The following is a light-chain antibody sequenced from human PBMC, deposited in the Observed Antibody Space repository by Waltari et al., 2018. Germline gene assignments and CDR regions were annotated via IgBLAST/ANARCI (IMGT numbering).Light chain of an antibody. CDR2: GAS. J-gene: IGKJ1*01. CDR1: QSVSRA. CDR3: QHYVRLPAT. V-gene: IGKV3-20*01. Sequence: EIVLAQSPGTLSLSPGERATLSCRASQSVSRALAWYQQKPGQAPRLLLYGASIRATGIPDRFIGSGSGTDFSLTITRLEPEDFAVYFCQHYVRLPATFGQGTKVEIK.